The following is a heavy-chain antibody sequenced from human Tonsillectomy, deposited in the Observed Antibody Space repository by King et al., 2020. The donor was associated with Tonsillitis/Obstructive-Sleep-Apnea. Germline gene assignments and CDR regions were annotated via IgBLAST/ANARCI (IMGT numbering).Heavy chain of an antibody. CDR1: GDSISSSTSY. Sequence: QLQESGPGLVKPSETLSLTCTVSGDSISSSTSYWGWIRQPPGKGLEWIGSIYYSGSTYYNPSLKSRVTISVDTSKNQFSLKLRSVTATDTAVYYCARSHYDFKYYMDVGGKGTTVTVSS. J-gene: IGHJ6*03. CDR2: IYYSGST. V-gene: IGHV4-39*01. CDR3: ARSHYDFKYYMDV. D-gene: IGHD3-3*01.